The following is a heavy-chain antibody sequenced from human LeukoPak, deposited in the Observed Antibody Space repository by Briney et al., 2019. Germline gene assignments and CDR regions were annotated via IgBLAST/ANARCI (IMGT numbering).Heavy chain of an antibody. CDR2: ISWNSGSI. J-gene: IGHJ4*02. CDR1: GFTFDDYA. V-gene: IGHV3-9*01. Sequence: PGRSLRLSCAASGFTFDDYAMHWVRQAPGKGLEWVSGISWNSGSIGYADSVKGRFTISRDNAKNSLYLQMNSLRAEDTAVYYCARRTYYDSSGYYGVDYWGQGTLVTVSS. D-gene: IGHD3-22*01. CDR3: ARRTYYDSSGYYGVDY.